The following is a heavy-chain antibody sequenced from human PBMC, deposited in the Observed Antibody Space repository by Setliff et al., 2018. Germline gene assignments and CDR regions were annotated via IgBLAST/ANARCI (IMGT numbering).Heavy chain of an antibody. J-gene: IGHJ6*02. CDR1: GYAFTGYY. CDR2: INPNSGGT. Sequence: ASVKVSCKASGYAFTGYYIHWVRQAPGQGLEWMGRINPNSGGTNYTQKFQGRVTMTRDTSISTAYMELSRLTSDDTAVDYCARVGSSSWLHPDVYYYYGMDVWGQGTTVTVSS. CDR3: ARVGSSSWLHPDVYYYYGMDV. D-gene: IGHD6-13*01. V-gene: IGHV1-2*06.